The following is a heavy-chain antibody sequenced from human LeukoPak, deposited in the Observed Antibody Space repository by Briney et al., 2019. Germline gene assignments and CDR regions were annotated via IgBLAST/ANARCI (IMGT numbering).Heavy chain of an antibody. Sequence: GGSLRLSCAASGFIFSDYYMSWIRQAPGKGLEWVSYISSGGSTIYYADSVKGRFTISRDNAKNSLYLQMNSLRAEDTAVYYCAREVVVPAAFGYYYMDVWGKGTTVTVSS. CDR3: AREVVVPAAFGYYYMDV. D-gene: IGHD2-2*01. CDR2: ISSGGSTI. J-gene: IGHJ6*03. CDR1: GFIFSDYY. V-gene: IGHV3-11*04.